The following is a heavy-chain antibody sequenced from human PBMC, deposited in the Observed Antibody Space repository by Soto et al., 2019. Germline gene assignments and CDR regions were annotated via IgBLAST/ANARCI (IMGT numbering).Heavy chain of an antibody. CDR2: TVVGSGNT. CDR3: AADRGMTTVTTLFDY. CDR1: GFTFTSSA. V-gene: IGHV1-58*01. Sequence: ASVKVSCKASGFTFTSSAVQWVRQARGQRLEWIGWTVVGSGNTNYAQKFQERVTITRDMSTSTAYMELSSLRSEDTAVYYCAADRGMTTVTTLFDYWGQGTLVTSPQ. J-gene: IGHJ4*02. D-gene: IGHD4-17*01.